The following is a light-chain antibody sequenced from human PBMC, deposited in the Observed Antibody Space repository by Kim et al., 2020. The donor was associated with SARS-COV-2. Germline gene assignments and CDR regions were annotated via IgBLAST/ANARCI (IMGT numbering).Light chain of an antibody. V-gene: IGKV3-20*01. CDR3: QEYGSSPPYT. Sequence: EIVLTQSPGTLSLSPGERATLSCRASQSVSSSYLAWYQQKPGQAPRLLIYGASSRATGIPDRFSGSGSGTDFTLTISRLEPEDFAVYYCQEYGSSPPYTFGQEKELE. CDR2: GAS. J-gene: IGKJ2*01. CDR1: QSVSSSY.